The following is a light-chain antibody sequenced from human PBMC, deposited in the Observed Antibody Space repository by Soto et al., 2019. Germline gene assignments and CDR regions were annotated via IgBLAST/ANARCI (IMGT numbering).Light chain of an antibody. J-gene: IGLJ2*01. CDR3: AAWDDSLSGVV. V-gene: IGLV1-47*01. CDR2: RNN. CDR1: SSNIGNNF. Sequence: QSVLTQSPSASGTPGQRVTISCSGSSSNIGNNFIYWYKQLPGTAPKLLIFRNNQRPSGVPDRFSGSKSGTSGSLAISGLRSEDEADYYCAAWDDSLSGVVFGGGTKLTVL.